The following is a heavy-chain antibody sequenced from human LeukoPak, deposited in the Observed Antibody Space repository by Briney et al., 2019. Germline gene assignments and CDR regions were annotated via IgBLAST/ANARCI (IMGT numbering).Heavy chain of an antibody. CDR2: ISSSGSTI. CDR1: GFTFSSYG. Sequence: GGSLRLSCAASGFTFSSYGMHWVRQAPGKGLEWVSYISSSGSTIYYADSVKGRFTICRDNAKNSLYLQMNSLRAEDTAVYYCAREGFTLDYWGQGTLVTVSS. CDR3: AREGFTLDY. J-gene: IGHJ4*02. V-gene: IGHV3-48*04.